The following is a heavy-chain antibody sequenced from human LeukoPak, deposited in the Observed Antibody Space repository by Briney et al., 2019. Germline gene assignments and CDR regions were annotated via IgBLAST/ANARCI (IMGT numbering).Heavy chain of an antibody. Sequence: ASVKVSCKASGYTFTGYYMHWVRQAPGQGLEWMGWINPNSGGTNYAQKFQGRVTMTRDTSISTAYMELSSLRSEDTAVYYCATENTNLIYGSGATLDYWGQGTLVTVSS. J-gene: IGHJ4*02. CDR3: ATENTNLIYGSGATLDY. D-gene: IGHD3-10*01. CDR1: GYTFTGYY. CDR2: INPNSGGT. V-gene: IGHV1-2*02.